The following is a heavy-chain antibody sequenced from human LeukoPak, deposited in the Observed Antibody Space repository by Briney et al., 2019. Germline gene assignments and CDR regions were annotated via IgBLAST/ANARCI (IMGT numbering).Heavy chain of an antibody. J-gene: IGHJ5*02. V-gene: IGHV1-18*01. CDR3: ARDDHDYYGSGKNWFDP. D-gene: IGHD3-10*01. CDR1: GYTFTSYG. Sequence: GASVKVSCKASGYTFTSYGISLVRQAPGQGLEWMGWISAYNGNTNYAQKLQGRVTMTTDTSTSTAYMELRSLRSDDTAVYYCARDDHDYYGSGKNWFDPWGQGTLVTVSS. CDR2: ISAYNGNT.